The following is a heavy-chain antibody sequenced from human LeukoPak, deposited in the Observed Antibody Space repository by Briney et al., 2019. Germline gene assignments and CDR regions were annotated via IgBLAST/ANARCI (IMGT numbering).Heavy chain of an antibody. J-gene: IGHJ1*01. CDR3: AKDQGYYGSGSYKEYFQH. CDR2: ISGSGDST. CDR1: GFTFSSYA. Sequence: GGSLRLSCAASGFTFSSYAMTWVRQAPGKGLEWVSAISGSGDSTYYADSVKGRFTTSRDNSKNTLYLQMNSLRAEDTAVYYCAKDQGYYGSGSYKEYFQHWGQGTLITVSS. D-gene: IGHD3-10*01. V-gene: IGHV3-23*01.